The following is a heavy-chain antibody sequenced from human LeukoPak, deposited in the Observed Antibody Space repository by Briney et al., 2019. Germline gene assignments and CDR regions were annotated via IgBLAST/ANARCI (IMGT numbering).Heavy chain of an antibody. V-gene: IGHV1-18*01. CDR3: AREPGANYYYYGMDV. CDR1: GYTFTSYG. Sequence: ASVKVSCKASGYTFTSYGISWVRQAHGQGLEWMGWISAYNDNTNYAQKLQGRVTMTTDTYTSTAYMELRSLRADDTAVYYCAREPGANYYYYGMDVWGQGTTVTVSS. CDR2: ISAYNDNT. J-gene: IGHJ6*02.